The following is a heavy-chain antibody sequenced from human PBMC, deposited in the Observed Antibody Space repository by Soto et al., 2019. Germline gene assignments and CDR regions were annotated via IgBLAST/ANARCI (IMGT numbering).Heavy chain of an antibody. CDR3: ATLAGPRGV. D-gene: IGHD3-10*01. V-gene: IGHV3-13*01. J-gene: IGHJ6*02. CDR1: GFTFSRYD. Sequence: HPGGSLRLSCAASGFTFSRYDMHWVRQTTGKGLEWVSGIGIGGDTSYADSVKGRFIISRENAKNSVFLQMNSLRAGDTAVYYCATLAGPRGVWGQGTTVTVSS. CDR2: IGIGGDT.